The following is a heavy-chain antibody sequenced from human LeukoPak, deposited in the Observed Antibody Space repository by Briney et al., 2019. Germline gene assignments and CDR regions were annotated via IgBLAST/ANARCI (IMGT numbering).Heavy chain of an antibody. V-gene: IGHV3-30*02. CDR3: AKEGDEFRGYLDV. J-gene: IGHJ6*03. CDR2: IHNDGTQG. D-gene: IGHD3-16*01. CDR1: GFTFSRLG. Sequence: GESLKISCAASGFTFSRLGMQWVRQAPGKRLEWVAVIHNDGTQGQYADSVKGRFTISKDNSQSTLYLQMNNLRDDDTAVYYCAKEGDEFRGYLDVWGKGTTVTVSS.